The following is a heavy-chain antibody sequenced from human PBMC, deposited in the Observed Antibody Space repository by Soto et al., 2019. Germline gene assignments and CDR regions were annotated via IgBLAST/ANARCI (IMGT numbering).Heavy chain of an antibody. D-gene: IGHD3-22*01. CDR2: ISSGGSHI. V-gene: IGHV3-21*02. Sequence: EVQLVESGGDLVKPGGSLILSCAASGFTCSSYAINWVRQAPGKGLEWVSSISSGGSHIYYADSVKGRFTISRDNANNLLFLQMNSLRADDTAVYYCARGEMDLSDTSGRAWGQGTLVTVST. CDR3: ARGEMDLSDTSGRA. CDR1: GFTCSSYA. J-gene: IGHJ5*02.